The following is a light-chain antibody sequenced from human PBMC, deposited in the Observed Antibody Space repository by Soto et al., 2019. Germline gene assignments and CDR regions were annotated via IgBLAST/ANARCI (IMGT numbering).Light chain of an antibody. CDR2: RAS. CDR1: QSVGTN. Sequence: EIVMTQSPATLSVSPGERATLSCRASQSVGTNLAWYQQRPGQAPRLLMFRASSRATGIPPRFSGSGSGTEFTLSVSSLQSEDFAVYYCQQYGDWPRTFGQGSRLEIK. J-gene: IGKJ2*01. V-gene: IGKV3-15*01. CDR3: QQYGDWPRT.